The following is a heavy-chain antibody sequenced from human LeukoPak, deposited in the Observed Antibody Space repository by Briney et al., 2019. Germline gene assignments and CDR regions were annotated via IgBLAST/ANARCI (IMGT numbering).Heavy chain of an antibody. J-gene: IGHJ5*02. CDR1: GGTFSGYY. V-gene: IGHV4-34*01. CDR3: ARSGLGYCSGGSCYSIGRNWFDP. CDR2: INHRGST. D-gene: IGHD2-15*01. Sequence: SETLSLTCALYGGTFSGYYWSWIRQPPGKGLEWIGEINHRGSTNYNPSLKSRVTISVDTSMNQVSLKLSSVTAADTAVYYCARSGLGYCSGGSCYSIGRNWFDPWGQGTLVTVSS.